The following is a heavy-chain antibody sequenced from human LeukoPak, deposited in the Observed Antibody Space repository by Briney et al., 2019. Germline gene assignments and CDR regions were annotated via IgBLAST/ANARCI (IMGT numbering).Heavy chain of an antibody. J-gene: IGHJ6*03. CDR2: INPSGGST. D-gene: IGHD5-24*01. Sequence: GGSLRLSCAASGYTFTSYYIHWVRQAPGQGLEWMGIINPSGGSTNYAQKFQGRVTITADESTSTAYMELSSLRSEDTAVYYCTGYGGGYNDYYYYYMDVWGKGTTVTISS. CDR1: GYTFTSYY. CDR3: TGYGGGYNDYYYYYMDV. V-gene: IGHV1-46*01.